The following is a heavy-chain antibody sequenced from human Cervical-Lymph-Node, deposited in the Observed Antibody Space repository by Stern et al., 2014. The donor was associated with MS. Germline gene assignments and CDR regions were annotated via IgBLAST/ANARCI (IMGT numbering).Heavy chain of an antibody. CDR1: GGSISSSNR. D-gene: IGHD3-10*01. CDR2: IYHCATP. V-gene: IGHV4-4*02. Sequence: QVQLQESGPGLVKPSGTLSLTCAVSGGSISSSNRWSWVRQPPGKGLEWIGKIYHCATPSYAPSLKSRVTVSVARSMNKFALKLSSVTAADTAVYYCARGFDGMVRGVTSWGQGTLVTVSS. CDR3: ARGFDGMVRGVTS. J-gene: IGHJ5*02.